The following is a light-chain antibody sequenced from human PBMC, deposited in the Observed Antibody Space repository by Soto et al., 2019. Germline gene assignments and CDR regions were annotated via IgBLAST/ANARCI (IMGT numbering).Light chain of an antibody. J-gene: IGKJ1*01. CDR3: QHYKAFSPWT. Sequence: DIQMTQSPSALSASIGDRVTITCRASQNISTWLAWYQQKPGKAPKSLIYGASSLESGVSSRSSGSGSGTEFTLTINNLQPDDSATYYCQHYKAFSPWTFGQGTKVDIK. CDR1: QNISTW. CDR2: GAS. V-gene: IGKV1-5*01.